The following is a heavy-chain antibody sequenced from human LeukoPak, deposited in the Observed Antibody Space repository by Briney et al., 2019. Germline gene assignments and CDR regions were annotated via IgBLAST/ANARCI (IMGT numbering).Heavy chain of an antibody. CDR1: GGTFSSYA. V-gene: IGHV1-69*06. D-gene: IGHD3-22*01. CDR2: IIPIFGTA. CDR3: ASSNLKGYYYDSSGYRSDY. J-gene: IGHJ4*02. Sequence: ASVKVSCKASGGTFSSYAISWVRQAPGQGLEWMGGIIPIFGTANYAQKFQGRVTITADKSTSTAYMELSSLRSEDTAVYYCASSNLKGYYYDSSGYRSDYWGQGTLVTVSS.